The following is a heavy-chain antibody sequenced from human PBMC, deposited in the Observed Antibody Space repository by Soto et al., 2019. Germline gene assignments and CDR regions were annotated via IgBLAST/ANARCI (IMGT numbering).Heavy chain of an antibody. Sequence: GGSLRLSCAASGFTFSIYGMHWFRQAPGKGLEWVAVISYDGSNKYYADSVKGRFTISRDNSKNTLYLQMNSLRAEDTAVYYCAKEELGGHGFGYWGQGTLVTVSS. V-gene: IGHV3-30*18. D-gene: IGHD5-12*01. CDR1: GFTFSIYG. J-gene: IGHJ4*02. CDR3: AKEELGGHGFGY. CDR2: ISYDGSNK.